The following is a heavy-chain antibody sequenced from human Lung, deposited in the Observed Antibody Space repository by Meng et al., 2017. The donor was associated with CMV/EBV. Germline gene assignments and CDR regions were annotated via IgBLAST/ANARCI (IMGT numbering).Heavy chain of an antibody. V-gene: IGHV5-51*01. CDR2: IYPGDSDT. J-gene: IGHJ5*02. CDR3: AVAPGWELLGWFDP. CDR1: GYSFTSYW. Sequence: GGSLRLSXKGSGYSFTSYWIGWVRQMPGKGLEWMGIIYPGDSDTRYSPSFQGRVTISADKSISTAYLQWSSLKASDTAMYYCAVAPGWELLGWFDPWGQGTLVTVSS. D-gene: IGHD1-26*01.